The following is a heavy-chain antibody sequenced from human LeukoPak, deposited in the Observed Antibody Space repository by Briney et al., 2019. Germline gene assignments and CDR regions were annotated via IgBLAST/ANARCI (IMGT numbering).Heavy chain of an antibody. CDR3: ARMTFDSSGYPIGVDY. CDR2: ISPKSGDT. CDR1: GYSFTDNY. D-gene: IGHD3-22*01. Sequence: ASVKVSCKASGYSFTDNYIHWVRQAPGQGLEWMGWISPKSGDTNYAQKFQGRVTMTRDTSISTAYMELRSLRSDDTAVYYCARMTFDSSGYPIGVDYWGQGTLVTVSS. V-gene: IGHV1-2*02. J-gene: IGHJ4*02.